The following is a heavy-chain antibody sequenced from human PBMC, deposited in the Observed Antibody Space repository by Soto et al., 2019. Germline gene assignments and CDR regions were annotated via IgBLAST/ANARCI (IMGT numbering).Heavy chain of an antibody. Sequence: PGGSLRLSCAASGFTFSNYWMSWVRQAPGKGLEWVANIKPDGSEKFYVDSLKGRFTMSRDNAKNSLYLQMNSLRVDDTAVYYWARGDYYDTNGPFSDAFDIWGQGTMVTVSS. CDR3: ARGDYYDTNGPFSDAFDI. CDR1: GFTFSNYW. J-gene: IGHJ3*02. CDR2: IKPDGSEK. D-gene: IGHD3-22*01. V-gene: IGHV3-7*04.